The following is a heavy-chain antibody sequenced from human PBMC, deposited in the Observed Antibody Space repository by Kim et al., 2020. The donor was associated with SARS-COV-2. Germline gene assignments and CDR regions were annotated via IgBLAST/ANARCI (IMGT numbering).Heavy chain of an antibody. J-gene: IGHJ4*02. Sequence: GGSLRLSCAASGFTFDDYAMHWVRPAPGKGLECVPLISGDGGSTYYADSVKGRFTISRDNSKNSLYLQMNSLRTEDTALYYCAKVRGGSYPYFDYWGQGTLVTVSS. CDR2: ISGDGGST. D-gene: IGHD1-26*01. V-gene: IGHV3-43*02. CDR1: GFTFDDYA. CDR3: AKVRGGSYPYFDY.